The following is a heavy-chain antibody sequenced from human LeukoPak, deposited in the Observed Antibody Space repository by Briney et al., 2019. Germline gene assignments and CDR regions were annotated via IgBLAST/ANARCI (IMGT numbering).Heavy chain of an antibody. CDR2: IIPIFGTA. CDR3: ARSEQNFASGWFDP. Sequence: ASVKVSCKASGGTFSSYAISWVRQAPGQGLEWMGGIIPIFGTANYAQKFQGRVTITTDESTSTAYMELSSLRSEDTAVYYCARSEQNFASGWFDPWGQGTLVTVSS. V-gene: IGHV1-69*05. CDR1: GGTFSSYA. J-gene: IGHJ5*02. D-gene: IGHD1-26*01.